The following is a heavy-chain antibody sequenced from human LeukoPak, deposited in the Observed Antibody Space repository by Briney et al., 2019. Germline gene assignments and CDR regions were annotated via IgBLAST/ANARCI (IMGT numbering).Heavy chain of an antibody. D-gene: IGHD3-10*01. CDR1: GGSFSGYY. CDR2: INHSGST. CDR3: ARLSEQSTVYGSGSYYYFDY. Sequence: SETLSLTCAVYGGSFSGYYWSWIPQPPGKGLEWIGEINHSGSTNYNPSLKRRVTISVDTSKNQFSLKLSSVTAADTAVYDCARLSEQSTVYGSGSYYYFDYWGQGTLVTVSS. V-gene: IGHV4-34*01. J-gene: IGHJ4*02.